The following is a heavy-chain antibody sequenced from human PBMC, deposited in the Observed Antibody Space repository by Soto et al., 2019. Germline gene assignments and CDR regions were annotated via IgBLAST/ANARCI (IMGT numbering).Heavy chain of an antibody. V-gene: IGHV3-11*01. CDR2: ISSSDNII. D-gene: IGHD3-22*01. Sequence: GSLRLSCAASGFIFSDYYMSWIRQAPGKGLEWISYISSSDNIIYYADSVKGRFTISRGNAKNSLYLQMNSLRAEDTAVYYCARDRGYYDSSGYFDYWGQGTLVTVSS. CDR1: GFIFSDYY. J-gene: IGHJ4*02. CDR3: ARDRGYYDSSGYFDY.